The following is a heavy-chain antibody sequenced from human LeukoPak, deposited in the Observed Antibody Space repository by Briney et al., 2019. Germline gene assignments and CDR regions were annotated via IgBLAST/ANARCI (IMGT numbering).Heavy chain of an antibody. J-gene: IGHJ4*02. CDR3: ARSKRAYDF. CDR1: GFNFSDHY. V-gene: IGHV3-11*01. Sequence: GGSLRLSCAVSGFNFSDHYMTWIRQAPGRGLEWVSYISNRGYSKYYADSVKGRFTISRDNSNNSLYLQMNSLRAEDTAVYYCARSKRAYDFWGQGTLVTVSS. CDR2: ISNRGYSK. D-gene: IGHD2-21*01.